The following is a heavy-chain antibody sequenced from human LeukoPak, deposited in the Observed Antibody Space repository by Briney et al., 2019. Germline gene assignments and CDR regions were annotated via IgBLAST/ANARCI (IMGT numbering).Heavy chain of an antibody. Sequence: SETLSLTCTASGGSISSYYWSWIRQPPGKGLEWIGYIYYSGSTNYNPSLKSRVTISVDTSKNQFSLKLSSVTAADTAVYYCARDPGGGDDAFDIWGQGTMVTVSS. CDR2: IYYSGST. V-gene: IGHV4-59*01. J-gene: IGHJ3*02. CDR1: GGSISSYY. D-gene: IGHD3-10*01. CDR3: ARDPGGGDDAFDI.